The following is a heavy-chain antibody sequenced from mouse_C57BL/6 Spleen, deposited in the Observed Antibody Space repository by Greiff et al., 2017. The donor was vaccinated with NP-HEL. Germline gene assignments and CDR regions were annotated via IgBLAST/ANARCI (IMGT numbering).Heavy chain of an antibody. V-gene: IGHV5-4*01. CDR3: ARDRKSYFYV. J-gene: IGHJ1*03. CDR2: ISDGGSYT. Sequence: EVKLMESGGGLVKPGGSLKLSCAASGFTFSSYAMSWVRQTPEKRLEWVATISDGGSYTYYPDNVKGRFTISRDNAKNNLYLQMSHLKSEDTAMYYCARDRKSYFYVWGTRTTVTVSS. CDR1: GFTFSSYA.